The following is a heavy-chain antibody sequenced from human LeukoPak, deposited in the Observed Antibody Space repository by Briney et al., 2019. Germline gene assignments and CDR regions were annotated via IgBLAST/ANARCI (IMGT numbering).Heavy chain of an antibody. CDR2: ISSSSSYI. CDR3: ARAPIEILNAFDI. CDR1: GLTFSSYS. J-gene: IGHJ3*02. V-gene: IGHV3-21*01. Sequence: GGSLRLSCAASGLTFSSYSMNWVRQAPGKGLEWVSSISSSSSYIYYADSVKGRFTISRDNAKNSLYLQMNSLRAEDTAVYYYARAPIEILNAFDIWGQGTMVTVSS. D-gene: IGHD3-9*01.